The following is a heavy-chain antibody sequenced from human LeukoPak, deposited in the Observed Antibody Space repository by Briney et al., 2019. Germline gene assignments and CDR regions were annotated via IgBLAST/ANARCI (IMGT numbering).Heavy chain of an antibody. CDR2: IRYDGSNK. D-gene: IGHD2-21*02. V-gene: IGHV3-30*02. Sequence: GGSLRLSCAASGFTFSSYGMHWVRQAPGKGLEWVAFIRYDGSNKYYADSVKGRFTISRDNSKNTLYLQMNSLRAENTAVYYCAKEVGACGGDCYLYNWFDPWGQGTLVTVSS. CDR3: AKEVGACGGDCYLYNWFDP. J-gene: IGHJ5*02. CDR1: GFTFSSYG.